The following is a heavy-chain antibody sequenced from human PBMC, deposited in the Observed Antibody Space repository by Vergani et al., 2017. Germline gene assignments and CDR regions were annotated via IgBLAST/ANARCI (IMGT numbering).Heavy chain of an antibody. CDR3: ARSGYSYGSHWYFDL. CDR2: IYYSGST. Sequence: QVQLQESGPGLVKPSQTLSLTCTVSGGPISSGDYYWSWTRQPPGKGLEWIGYIYYSGSTYYNPSLKSRVTISVDTSKNQFSLKLSSVTAADTAVYYCARSGYSYGSHWYFDLWGRGTLVTVSS. D-gene: IGHD5-18*01. CDR1: GGPISSGDYY. J-gene: IGHJ2*01. V-gene: IGHV4-30-4*01.